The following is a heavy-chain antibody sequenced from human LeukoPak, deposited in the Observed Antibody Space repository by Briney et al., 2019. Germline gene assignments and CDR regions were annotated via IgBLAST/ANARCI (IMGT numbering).Heavy chain of an antibody. CDR2: INHSGST. CDR3: ARVHRYYGATWGNWFDH. CDR1: GGSFSGYY. D-gene: IGHD3-3*01. J-gene: IGHJ5*02. V-gene: IGHV4-34*01. Sequence: NPSETLSLTCAVYGGSFSGYYWSWIRQPPGKGLEWIGEINHSGSTNYNPSLKSGVTTSVDTSKTQSSLKLSSVTAADTAVYYCARVHRYYGATWGNWFDHWGQGTLVTVSS.